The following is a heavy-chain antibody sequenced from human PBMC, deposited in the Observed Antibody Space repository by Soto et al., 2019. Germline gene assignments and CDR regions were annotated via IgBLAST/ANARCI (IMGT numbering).Heavy chain of an antibody. Sequence: SETLSLTCTVSGGSVSSSFFYWSWVRQPPGQRLEWIGYIYYTGTTNYNPSLASRVAMSVDTSKKQFTLNLRSLTAADTARYYCARLKTSSGWSLFDSLGQGMLVTVSS. CDR2: IYYTGTT. CDR1: GGSVSSSFFY. CDR3: ARLKTSSGWSLFDS. J-gene: IGHJ4*02. D-gene: IGHD6-13*01. V-gene: IGHV4-61*01.